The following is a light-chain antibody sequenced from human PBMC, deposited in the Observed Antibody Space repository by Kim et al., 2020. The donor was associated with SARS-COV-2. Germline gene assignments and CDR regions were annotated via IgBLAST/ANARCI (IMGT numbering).Light chain of an antibody. J-gene: IGLJ2*01. Sequence: GQRVTISCTGSSSDIGAGFDVHWYQQLPGTAPRLLIFANTNRPSGVLDRFSGSKSGTSASLAITGLQVEDEADYYCQSFDSSLSVLFGGGTQLTVL. CDR2: ANT. CDR3: QSFDSSLSVL. V-gene: IGLV1-40*01. CDR1: SSDIGAGFD.